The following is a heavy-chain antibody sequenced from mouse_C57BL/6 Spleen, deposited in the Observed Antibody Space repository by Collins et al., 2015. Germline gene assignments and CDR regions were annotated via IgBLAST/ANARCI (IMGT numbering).Heavy chain of an antibody. CDR2: IWSDGST. Sequence: QVQLKESGPDLVAPSQSLSITCTVSGFSLTSYGVHWVRQPPGKGLEWLVVIWSDGSTTYNSALKSRLSISKDNSKSQVFLKMNSLQTDDTAMYYCARHGDGYYYYAMDYWGQGTLVTVSS. CDR1: GFSLTSYG. D-gene: IGHD2-3*01. J-gene: IGHJ4*01. V-gene: IGHV2-6-2*01. CDR3: ARHGDGYYYYAMDY.